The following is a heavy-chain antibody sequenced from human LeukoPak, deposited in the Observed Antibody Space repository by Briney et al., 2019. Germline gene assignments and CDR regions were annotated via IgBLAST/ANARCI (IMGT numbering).Heavy chain of an antibody. CDR3: ARGPHSSSWSNWFDP. CDR1: GFTFSSYS. J-gene: IGHJ5*02. D-gene: IGHD6-13*01. V-gene: IGHV3-21*01. CDR2: ISNSSSYI. Sequence: PGGPLRLSCAASGFTFSSYSMNWVRQAPGKGLEWVSSISNSSSYIYYADSVKGRFTISRDNAKNPLYLQMNSLRAEDTAVYYCARGPHSSSWSNWFDPWGQGTLVTVSS.